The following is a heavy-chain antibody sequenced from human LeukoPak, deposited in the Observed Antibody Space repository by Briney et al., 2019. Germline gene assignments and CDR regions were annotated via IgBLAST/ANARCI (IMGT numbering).Heavy chain of an antibody. CDR3: VSFYETY. CDR1: GSYW. Sequence: GGSLRLSCAASGSYWMHWVRQAPGKGLVWVSHINSDGSWTSYADSVKGRLTISKDNAKNTVYLQMNNLRAEDTAVYDCVSFYETYWGRGTLVTVSS. D-gene: IGHD2/OR15-2a*01. V-gene: IGHV3-74*01. J-gene: IGHJ4*02. CDR2: INSDGSWT.